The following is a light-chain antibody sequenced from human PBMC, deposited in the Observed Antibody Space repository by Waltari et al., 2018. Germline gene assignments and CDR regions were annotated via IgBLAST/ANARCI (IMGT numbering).Light chain of an antibody. CDR3: ATWDASLDTWV. J-gene: IGLJ3*02. CDR1: TSNIGGDI. V-gene: IGLV1-44*01. CDR2: ANN. Sequence: QSVVTQPPSASGTPGQRVTLSCSGSTSNIGGDIVNWYQQFPGTAPKLLIYANNQRPSGVPGRFSASRSGTSASLVISGLQSEDEADYYCATWDASLDTWVFGGGTKVTVL.